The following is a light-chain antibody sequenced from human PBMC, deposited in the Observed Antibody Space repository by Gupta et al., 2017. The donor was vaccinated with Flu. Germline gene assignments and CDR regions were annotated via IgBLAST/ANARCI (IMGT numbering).Light chain of an antibody. CDR2: GVS. CDR3: MSYTGNNEFAV. J-gene: IGLJ3*02. V-gene: IGLV2-8*01. Sequence: NDIAGYNLVAWYQQHPGRPPRLLIYGVSRRPSGVPPRFSGSKSGNTAFLTVSGLQGDDEAAYYCMSYTGNNEFAVFGGGTRLTVL. CDR1: NDIAGYNL.